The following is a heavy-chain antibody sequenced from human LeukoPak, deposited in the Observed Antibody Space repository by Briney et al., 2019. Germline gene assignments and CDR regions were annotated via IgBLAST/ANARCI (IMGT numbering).Heavy chain of an antibody. CDR2: ISSSSSYI. CDR3: ASTGWNYPNDY. Sequence: GGSLRLSCAASGFTFSNYAMSWVRQAPGKGLEWVSSISSSSSYIYYADSVKGRFTISRDNAKNSLYLQMNSLRAEDTAVYYCASTGWNYPNDYWGQGTLVTVSS. J-gene: IGHJ4*02. V-gene: IGHV3-21*01. D-gene: IGHD1-7*01. CDR1: GFTFSNYA.